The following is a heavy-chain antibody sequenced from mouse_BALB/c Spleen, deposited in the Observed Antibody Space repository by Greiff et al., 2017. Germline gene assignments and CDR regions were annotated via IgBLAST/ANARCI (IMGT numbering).Heavy chain of an antibody. CDR1: GFNIKDTY. Sequence: EVMLVESGAELVKPGASVKLSCTASGFNIKDTYMHWVKQRPEQGLEWIGRIDPANGNTKYDPKFQGKATITADTSSNTSYLQLSSLTSEDTAVYYCARDYRYLYYAMDYWGQGTSVTVSS. D-gene: IGHD2-14*01. CDR2: IDPANGNT. CDR3: ARDYRYLYYAMDY. J-gene: IGHJ4*01. V-gene: IGHV14-3*02.